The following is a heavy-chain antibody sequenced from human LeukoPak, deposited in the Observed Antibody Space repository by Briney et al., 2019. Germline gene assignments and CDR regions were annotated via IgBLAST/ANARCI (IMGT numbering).Heavy chain of an antibody. CDR3: SRIEHTGYTSARDMYAFDI. D-gene: IGHD6-19*01. CDR1: GGSISNYY. Sequence: SETLSLTCTVSGGSISNYYWSWIRQPAGKGLEWIGRIYTSGSTNDNPSLKSRVTMSVDTSKSQFSLKLTSVTAADTAVYYCSRIEHTGYTSARDMYAFDIWGQGTMVTVSS. CDR2: IYTSGST. J-gene: IGHJ3*02. V-gene: IGHV4-4*07.